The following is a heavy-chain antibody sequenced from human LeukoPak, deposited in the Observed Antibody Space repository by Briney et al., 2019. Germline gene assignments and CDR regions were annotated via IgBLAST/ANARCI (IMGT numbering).Heavy chain of an antibody. V-gene: IGHV3-30*02. CDR2: IQYDGSNE. D-gene: IGHD2-8*01. CDR1: GFTFSSYG. CDR3: AKDRCSNGVGCYYYYMDV. Sequence: GGSLRLSCAASGFTFSSYGMHWVRQAPGKGLDRVAYIQYDGSNEQYADSVKGRFSISRDSSKNTLYLQMNSLRAEDTAVYYCAKDRCSNGVGCYYYYMDVWGKGTTVTISS. J-gene: IGHJ6*03.